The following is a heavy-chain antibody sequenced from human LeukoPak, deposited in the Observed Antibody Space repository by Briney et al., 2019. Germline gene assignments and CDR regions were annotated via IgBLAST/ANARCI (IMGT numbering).Heavy chain of an antibody. V-gene: IGHV4-39*07. Sequence: SETLSLTCTVSGGSISSSSYYWGWIRQPPGKGLEWIGSIYYSGSTYYNPSLKSRVTISVDTSKNQFSLKLSSVTAADTALYYCARGGSLNYYYYYYMDVWGKGTTVTISS. J-gene: IGHJ6*03. CDR2: IYYSGST. CDR3: ARGGSLNYYYYYYMDV. D-gene: IGHD3-10*01. CDR1: GGSISSSSYY.